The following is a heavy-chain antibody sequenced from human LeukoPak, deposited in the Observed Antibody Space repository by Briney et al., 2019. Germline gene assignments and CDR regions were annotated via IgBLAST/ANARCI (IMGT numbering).Heavy chain of an antibody. D-gene: IGHD2-15*01. CDR2: IYYSGST. Sequence: SETLSLTCTVSGGSISSYYWSWIRQPPGKGLEWIGHIYYSGSTNYNPSLKSRVTISVDTSKNQFSLKLSSVTAADTAVYYCARADGYCSGGSCYPRAFDIWGQGTMVTVSS. CDR3: ARADGYCSGGSCYPRAFDI. V-gene: IGHV4-59*01. J-gene: IGHJ3*02. CDR1: GGSISSYY.